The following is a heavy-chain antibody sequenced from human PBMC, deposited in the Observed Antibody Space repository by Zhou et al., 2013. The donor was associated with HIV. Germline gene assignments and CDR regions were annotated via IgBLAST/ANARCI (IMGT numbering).Heavy chain of an antibody. D-gene: IGHD2-2*01. CDR1: GGSINNYY. J-gene: IGHJ4*02. CDR2: IYTSGST. Sequence: QVQLQESGPGLVKPSETLSLTCTVSGGSINNYYWNWIRQPPGKGLEWIGYIYTSGSTNYSPSLKSRVTISVDTSKNQFSLKLSSVTAADTAVYYCARSRCTSTSCYARGTFDYWGQGTLVTVSS. CDR3: ARSRCTSTSCYARGTFDY. V-gene: IGHV4-4*09.